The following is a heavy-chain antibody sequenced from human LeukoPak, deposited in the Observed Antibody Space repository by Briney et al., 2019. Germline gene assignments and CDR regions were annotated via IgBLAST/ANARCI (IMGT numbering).Heavy chain of an antibody. CDR3: ARVGEKAFHLWPEIDY. J-gene: IGHJ4*02. V-gene: IGHV3-21*01. CDR1: GFTFSSYS. Sequence: GGSLRLSCAASGFTFSSYSMNWVRQAPGKGLEWVSSISSSSSYIYYADSVKGGFTISRDNAKNSLYLQMNSLRAEDTAVYYCARVGEKAFHLWPEIDYWGQGTLVTVSS. CDR2: ISSSSSYI. D-gene: IGHD5-24*01.